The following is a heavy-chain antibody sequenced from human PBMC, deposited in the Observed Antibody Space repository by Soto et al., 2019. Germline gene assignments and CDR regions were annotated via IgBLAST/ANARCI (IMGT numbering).Heavy chain of an antibody. CDR3: ARDEGGYDISTGYYKAHHFDY. Sequence: GASVKVSCKASGYTFTHFYITWVRQAPGQGLEWMGATSPHNFNTNYAQKFRGRVTLTTDKSTTTAYMDLRSLTSDDTAVYYCARDEGGYDISTGYYKAHHFDYWGQGVPVTVSS. V-gene: IGHV1-18*01. D-gene: IGHD3-9*01. CDR1: GYTFTHFY. CDR2: TSPHNFNT. J-gene: IGHJ4*02.